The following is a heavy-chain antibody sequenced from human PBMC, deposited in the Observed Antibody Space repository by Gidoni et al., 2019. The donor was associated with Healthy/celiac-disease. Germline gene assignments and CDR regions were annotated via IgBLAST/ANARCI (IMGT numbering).Heavy chain of an antibody. CDR3: ARSLAAAGTGWFDP. CDR1: GASVSSHRPA. V-gene: IGHV6-1*01. J-gene: IGHJ5*02. D-gene: IGHD6-13*01. Sequence: VQPQQSSPGLGKPSQSLSLTCPLSGASVSSHRPAWKWIRQSPSRALEWLGRTYYRSKWYNDYAVSVKSRITINPDTSKNQFYLQLNSVTPEDTAVYYCARSLAAAGTGWFDPWGQGTLVTVSS. CDR2: TYYRSKWYN.